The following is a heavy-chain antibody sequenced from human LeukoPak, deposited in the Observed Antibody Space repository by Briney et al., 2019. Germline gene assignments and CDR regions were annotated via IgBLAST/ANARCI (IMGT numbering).Heavy chain of an antibody. CDR1: GFTFSNAW. Sequence: GGSLRLSCAASGFTFSNAWMTWVRQAPGKGLEWVGRIKSKTDGWTTDYAAPVKGRFTISRDDSKNTLYLQMNSLKTEEDTAVYYCTTETRWELPPLDYWGQGTLVTVSS. CDR2: IKSKTDGWTT. J-gene: IGHJ4*02. D-gene: IGHD1-26*01. CDR3: TTETRWELPPLDY. V-gene: IGHV3-15*01.